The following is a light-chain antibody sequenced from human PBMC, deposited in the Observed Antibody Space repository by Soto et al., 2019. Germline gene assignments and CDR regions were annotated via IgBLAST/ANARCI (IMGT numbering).Light chain of an antibody. CDR1: QSVAGN. Sequence: EIVMTQSPATLSVSPGERATLSCRASQSVAGNLAWYQQNPGQAPRLLISGASPRATGIPTRFSGGGSGTEFTLTISSLQSEDFVIYYCQQYNKWPLTFGGGTKVEIK. CDR3: QQYNKWPLT. J-gene: IGKJ4*01. V-gene: IGKV3-15*01. CDR2: GAS.